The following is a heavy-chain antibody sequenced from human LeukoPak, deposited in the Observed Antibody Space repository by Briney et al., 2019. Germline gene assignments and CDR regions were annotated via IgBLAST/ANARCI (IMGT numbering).Heavy chain of an antibody. D-gene: IGHD6-19*01. Sequence: PGGSLRLSCAASGFTFSSYEMNWVRQAPGKGLEWVSYISSSGSTIYYADSVKGRFTIARDNSKNTLYLQMNSLRAEDTAVYYCAKDGVAAKIMYYFDDWGQGTLVTVSS. CDR2: ISSSGSTI. CDR3: AKDGVAAKIMYYFDD. J-gene: IGHJ4*02. V-gene: IGHV3-48*03. CDR1: GFTFSSYE.